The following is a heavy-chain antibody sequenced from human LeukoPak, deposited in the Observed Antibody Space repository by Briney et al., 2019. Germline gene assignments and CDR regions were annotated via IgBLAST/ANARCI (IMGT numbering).Heavy chain of an antibody. CDR3: ARDSPHYGGNQGY. V-gene: IGHV3-7*01. CDR2: IKQDGSEK. Sequence: HPGGSLRLSCAASGFTFSSYWMSWVRQAPGKGLEWVANIKQDGSEKYYVDSVKGRFTISRDNAKNPLYLQMNSLRAEDTAVYYCARDSPHYGGNQGYWGQGTLVTVSS. D-gene: IGHD4-23*01. CDR1: GFTFSSYW. J-gene: IGHJ4*02.